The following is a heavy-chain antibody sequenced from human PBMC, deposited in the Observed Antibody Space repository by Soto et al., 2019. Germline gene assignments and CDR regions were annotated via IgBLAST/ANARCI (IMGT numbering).Heavy chain of an antibody. J-gene: IGHJ4*02. CDR3: ARVSRGRRGPAEFQLIDY. Sequence: VQLVQSGAEVKKPGASVKVSCKASGYTFTSYGISWVRQAPGQGLEWMGWISAYNGNTNYAQKLQGRVTMTTDTSTSTAYMELRSLRSDDTAVYYCARVSRGRRGPAEFQLIDYWGQGTLVTVSS. CDR2: ISAYNGNT. V-gene: IGHV1-18*01. D-gene: IGHD3-10*01. CDR1: GYTFTSYG.